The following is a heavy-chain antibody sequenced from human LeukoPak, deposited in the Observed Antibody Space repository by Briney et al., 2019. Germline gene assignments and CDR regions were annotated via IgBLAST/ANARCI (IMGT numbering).Heavy chain of an antibody. J-gene: IGHJ6*03. CDR3: ARDPYSGNYGGYYYYYMDV. D-gene: IGHD1-26*01. V-gene: IGHV3-21*01. CDR1: GFTFSSYG. Sequence: PGGSLRLSCAASGFTFSSYGMHWVRQAPGKGLEWVSSITSSSTYIYYADSVKGRFTISRDNAKNSLYLQMNSLRPEDTAVYYCARDPYSGNYGGYYYYYMDVWGKGTTVTISS. CDR2: ITSSSTYI.